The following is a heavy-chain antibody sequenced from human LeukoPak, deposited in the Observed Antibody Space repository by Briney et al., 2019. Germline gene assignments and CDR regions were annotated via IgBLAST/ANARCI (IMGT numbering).Heavy chain of an antibody. CDR1: GFTFSSYG. Sequence: QPGRSLRLSCAASGFTFSSYGMHWVRQAPGKGLEWVAVISYDGSNKYYADSVKGRFTISRDNSKNTLYLQMNSLRAEDTAVYYCARESAAAAGRGDWFDPWGQGTLVTVSS. J-gene: IGHJ5*02. V-gene: IGHV3-30*03. D-gene: IGHD6-13*01. CDR3: ARESAAAAGRGDWFDP. CDR2: ISYDGSNK.